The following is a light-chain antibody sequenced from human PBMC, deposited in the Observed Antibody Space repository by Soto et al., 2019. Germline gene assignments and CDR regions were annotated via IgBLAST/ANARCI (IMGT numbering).Light chain of an antibody. CDR3: QQYGSSPPYT. CDR2: GAS. J-gene: IGKJ2*01. V-gene: IGKV3-20*01. Sequence: EIVLTQSPGTLSLSPGERATLSCRASQSVSSSYLAWYQHKPGQAPRLLIYGASNRATGIPDRFSGSGSGTDFTLTISRLEPEDFAVYYFQQYGSSPPYTFGQGTKLEIK. CDR1: QSVSSSY.